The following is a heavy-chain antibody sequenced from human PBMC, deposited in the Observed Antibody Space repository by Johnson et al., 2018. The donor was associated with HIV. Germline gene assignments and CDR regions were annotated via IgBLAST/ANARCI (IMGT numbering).Heavy chain of an antibody. J-gene: IGHJ3*02. Sequence: VQLVESGGGLVQPGGSLRLSCAASGFTFDDFGLSWVRQAPGKGLEWVSGINWNGGNTGYADSVKGRFTISRDNAKNYLYLQVNSLTAEDAALYFCAMVVQFLEGTYGVDGFDIWGQGTMVTVSS. CDR3: AMVVQFLEGTYGVDGFDI. V-gene: IGHV3-20*04. CDR2: INWNGGNT. CDR1: GFTFDDFG. D-gene: IGHD3-3*01.